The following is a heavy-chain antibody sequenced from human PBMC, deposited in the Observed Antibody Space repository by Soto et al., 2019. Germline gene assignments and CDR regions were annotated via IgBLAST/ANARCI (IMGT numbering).Heavy chain of an antibody. CDR2: IIPIFGTA. Sequence: QVQLVQSGAEVKKPGSSVKVSCKASGSTFSSYAISWVRQAPGQGLEWMGGIIPIFGTANYAQKFQGRVTITADESTSTAYMELSSLRSEDTAVYYCATHSDYCTNGVCYKGWFDPWGQGTLVTVSS. CDR3: ATHSDYCTNGVCYKGWFDP. J-gene: IGHJ5*02. V-gene: IGHV1-69*01. CDR1: GSTFSSYA. D-gene: IGHD2-8*01.